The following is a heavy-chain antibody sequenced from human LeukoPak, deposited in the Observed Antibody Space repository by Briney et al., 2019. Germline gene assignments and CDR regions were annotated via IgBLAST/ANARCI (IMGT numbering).Heavy chain of an antibody. CDR1: ASTINTYG. D-gene: IGHD2-15*01. J-gene: IGHJ3*02. Sequence: GGSLKLSCIVSASTINTYGFHWFRQVPGKGPEWLAFIGHDGNYKHYGDSVRGRFSISRDNSKNTVYLEMDSLRADDTALYHCAKDLSYSYDIWGQGTKVTVSS. V-gene: IGHV3-30*02. CDR3: AKDLSYSYDI. CDR2: IGHDGNYK.